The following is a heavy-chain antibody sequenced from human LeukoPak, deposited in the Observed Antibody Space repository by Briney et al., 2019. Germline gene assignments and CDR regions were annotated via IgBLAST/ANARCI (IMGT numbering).Heavy chain of an antibody. CDR2: IYYSGST. V-gene: IGHV4-39*07. J-gene: IGHJ3*02. CDR1: GGSISSSSYY. D-gene: IGHD5-24*01. Sequence: SETLSLTCTVSGGSISSSSYYWGWIRQPPGKGLEWIGSIYYSGSTYYNPSLKSRVTISVDTSKNQFSLKLNSVTAADTAVYFCARVPREMATISPAFDIWGQGTMVTVSS. CDR3: ARVPREMATISPAFDI.